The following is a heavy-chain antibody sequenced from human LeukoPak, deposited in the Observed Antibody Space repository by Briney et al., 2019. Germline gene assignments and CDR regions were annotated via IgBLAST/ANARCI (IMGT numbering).Heavy chain of an antibody. J-gene: IGHJ6*03. D-gene: IGHD2-2*02. CDR1: GFTFSSYS. CDR2: ISSSSSTI. Sequence: GGSLRLSCAASGFTFSSYSMNWVRQAPGKGLEWVSYISSSSSTIYYADSVKGRFTISRDNAKNSLYLQMNSLRAEDTAVYYCAGVDCGSTSCYTGDYYYYYYMDVWGKGTTVTVSS. V-gene: IGHV3-48*01. CDR3: AGVDCGSTSCYTGDYYYYYYMDV.